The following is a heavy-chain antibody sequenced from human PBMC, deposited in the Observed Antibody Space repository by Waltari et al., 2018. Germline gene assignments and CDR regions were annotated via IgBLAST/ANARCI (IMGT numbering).Heavy chain of an antibody. J-gene: IGHJ4*02. CDR1: GFSTDSC. V-gene: IGHV3-74*03. Sequence: EVQLVESGGGLVQPGGSLRLSCPASGFSTDSCLDWVRQAPGKGLVWVSRMKTDGTSITYADSVKGRFTISRDSAKNTYYLQMNGLRAEDTAVYYCTTNPGYWGQGTLVTVSS. CDR2: MKTDGTSI. CDR3: TTNPGY.